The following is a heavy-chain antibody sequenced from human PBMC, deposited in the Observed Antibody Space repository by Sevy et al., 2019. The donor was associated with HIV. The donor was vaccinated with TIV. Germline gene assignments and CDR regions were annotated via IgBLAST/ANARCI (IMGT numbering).Heavy chain of an antibody. D-gene: IGHD5-12*01. CDR1: GYSSTNYW. Sequence: GESLKISCKGSGYSSTNYWIGWVRQMPGKGLEWMGIIYPGESDIRHSPSFQGQVTISVDKSISTAYLQWSSLKASDTAMYYCARRVRDGYNVFDYWGQGTLVTVSS. V-gene: IGHV5-51*01. J-gene: IGHJ4*02. CDR2: IYPGESDI. CDR3: ARRVRDGYNVFDY.